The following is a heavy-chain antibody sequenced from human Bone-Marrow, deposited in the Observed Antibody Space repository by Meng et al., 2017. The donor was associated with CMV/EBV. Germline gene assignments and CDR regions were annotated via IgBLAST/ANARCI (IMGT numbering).Heavy chain of an antibody. CDR2: IRSKAYGGTT. CDR1: GFTFGDYA. D-gene: IGHD4-17*01. CDR3: TRVTYDYGAPIHLDY. J-gene: IGHJ4*02. V-gene: IGHV3-49*04. Sequence: GGSLRLSCTASGFTFGDYAMSWVRQAPGKGLEWVGFIRSKAYGGTTEYAASVKGRFTISRDDSKSIAYLQMNSLKTEDTAVYYCTRVTYDYGAPIHLDYWGQGTLVAASS.